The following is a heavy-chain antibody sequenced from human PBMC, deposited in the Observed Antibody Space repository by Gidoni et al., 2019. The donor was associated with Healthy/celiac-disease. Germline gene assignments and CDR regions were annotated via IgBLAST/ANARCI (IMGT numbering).Heavy chain of an antibody. Sequence: QVQLQESGPGLVKPSQTLSLTCTVSGGSIRSGDYYWSWIRQPPGKGLEWIGYIYYSGSTYYNPSLKSRVTISVDTSKNQFSLKLSSVTAADTAVYYCAREAPVVTPIELSSLFDYWGQGTLVTVSS. CDR3: AREAPVVTPIELSSLFDY. V-gene: IGHV4-30-4*01. CDR1: GGSIRSGDYY. J-gene: IGHJ4*02. CDR2: IYYSGST. D-gene: IGHD2-21*02.